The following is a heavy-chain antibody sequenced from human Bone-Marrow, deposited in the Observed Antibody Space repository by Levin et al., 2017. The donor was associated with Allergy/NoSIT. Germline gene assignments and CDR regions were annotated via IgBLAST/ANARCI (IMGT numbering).Heavy chain of an antibody. CDR2: IYQSGNT. CDR1: GSSISGSNW. V-gene: IGHV4-4*02. J-gene: IGHJ3*02. CDR3: ATCGDDCIDVFGI. Sequence: GSLRLSCAVSGSSISGSNWWSWVRQPPGKGLEWIGEIYQSGNTSYNPSLKSRVTISTDKSKNQFSLKLSSMTAADTAVYYCATCGDDCIDVFGIWGQGTMVTVSS. D-gene: IGHD2-21*02.